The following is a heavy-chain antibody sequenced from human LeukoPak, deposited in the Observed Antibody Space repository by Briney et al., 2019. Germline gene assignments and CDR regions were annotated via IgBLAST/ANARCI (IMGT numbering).Heavy chain of an antibody. CDR2: ISGSGGST. J-gene: IGHJ1*01. Sequence: GGSLRLSCAASGFTFSSYAMSRVRQAPGKGLEWVSAISGSGGSTYYADPVKGRFTISRDNSKNTLYLQMNSLRAEDTAVYYCAKDYYGSGTLPQTFQHWGQGTLVTVSS. V-gene: IGHV3-23*01. D-gene: IGHD3-10*01. CDR3: AKDYYGSGTLPQTFQH. CDR1: GFTFSSYA.